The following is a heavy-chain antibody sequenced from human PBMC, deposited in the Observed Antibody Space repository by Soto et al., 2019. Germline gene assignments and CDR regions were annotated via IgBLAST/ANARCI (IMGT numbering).Heavy chain of an antibody. CDR2: IYFNGNT. CDR3: ASVTFGGVVLAH. J-gene: IGHJ4*02. V-gene: IGHV4-59*01. Sequence: SETLSLTCTVSAASFSKYYWSWIRQPPGKGLEWIGYIYFNGNTNYNPSLKRRVTISIDTSKKQISLNLTSVTDADTAVYYCASVTFGGVVLAHWGQGTLVTISS. D-gene: IGHD3-16*01. CDR1: AASFSKYY.